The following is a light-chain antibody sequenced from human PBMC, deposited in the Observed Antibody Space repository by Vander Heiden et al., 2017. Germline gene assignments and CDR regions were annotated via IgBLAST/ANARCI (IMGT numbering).Light chain of an antibody. CDR3: AAWDDSLNGV. CDR1: SSNIGSNS. J-gene: IGLJ3*02. CDR2: IDN. V-gene: IGLV1-44*01. Sequence: HSVLTHPPSASGPPGQTVVTSCSGSSSNIGSNSVDLYQQLPGTAPTLLIYIDNPRPPGVTDRFSGSKSGTSAALAISGLQSADAADYYCAAWDDSLNGVFCGGTKLTVL.